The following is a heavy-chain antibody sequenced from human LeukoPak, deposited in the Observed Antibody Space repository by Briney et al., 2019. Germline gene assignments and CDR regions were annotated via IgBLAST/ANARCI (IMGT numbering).Heavy chain of an antibody. CDR2: ISGSGGNT. J-gene: IGHJ4*02. D-gene: IGHD2-15*01. Sequence: GGSLRLSCAASGFTFSSYGMSWVRQAPGKGLEWVSAISGSGGNTYYADSVKGRFTISRDNSKNTLYLQMNSLRAEDTAVYYCAKHGLPLVVISAPLDYWGQGTLVTVAS. CDR3: AKHGLPLVVISAPLDY. CDR1: GFTFSSYG. V-gene: IGHV3-23*01.